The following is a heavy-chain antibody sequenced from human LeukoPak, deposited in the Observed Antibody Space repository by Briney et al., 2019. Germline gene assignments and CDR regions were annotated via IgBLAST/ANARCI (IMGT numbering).Heavy chain of an antibody. D-gene: IGHD6-13*01. CDR3: ARDRIEQQRTLGRSTNYYSYYYMDV. CDR2: ISYDGSNK. Sequence: GGSLRLSCAASGFTFSSYGMHWVRQAPGKGLEWVAVISYDGSNKYYADSVKGRFTISRDNAKNSLYLQMNSLRAEDTAVYYCARDRIEQQRTLGRSTNYYSYYYMDVWGKGTTVTVSS. CDR1: GFTFSSYG. J-gene: IGHJ6*03. V-gene: IGHV3-30*03.